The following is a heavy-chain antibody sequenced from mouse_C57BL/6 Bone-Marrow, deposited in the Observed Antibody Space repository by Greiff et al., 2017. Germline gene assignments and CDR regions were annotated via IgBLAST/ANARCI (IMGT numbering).Heavy chain of an antibody. CDR3: ARPYYSNYWYFDV. CDR2: IYPGSGST. CDR1: GYTFTSYW. Sequence: QVQLKQPGAELVKPGASVKMSCKASGYTFTSYWITWVKQRPGQGLEWIGDIYPGSGSTNYNEKFKSKATLTVDTPSSTAYMQLSSLTSEDSAVYYGARPYYSNYWYFDVWGTGTTVTVSS. V-gene: IGHV1-55*01. J-gene: IGHJ1*03. D-gene: IGHD2-5*01.